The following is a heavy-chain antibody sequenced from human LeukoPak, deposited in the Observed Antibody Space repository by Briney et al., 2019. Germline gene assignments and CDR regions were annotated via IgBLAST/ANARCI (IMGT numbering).Heavy chain of an antibody. CDR1: GGPFSSYA. CDR3: ARESGYSYGYAILH. D-gene: IGHD5-18*01. Sequence: SVKVSCKASGGPFSSYAISWVRQAPGQGLEWMGGIIPIFGTANYAQKFQGRVTITADESTSTAYMELSSLRSEDTAVYYCARESGYSYGYAILHWGQGTLVTVSS. CDR2: IIPIFGTA. V-gene: IGHV1-69*13. J-gene: IGHJ4*02.